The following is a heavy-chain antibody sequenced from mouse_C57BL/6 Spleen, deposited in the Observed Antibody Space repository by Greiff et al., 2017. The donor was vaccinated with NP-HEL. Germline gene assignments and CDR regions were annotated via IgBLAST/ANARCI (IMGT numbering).Heavy chain of an antibody. CDR3: ARRSSSGYYFDY. V-gene: IGHV1-63*01. J-gene: IGHJ2*01. Sequence: QVHVKQSGAELVRPGTSVKMSCKASGYTFTNYWIGWAKQRPGHGLEWIGDIYPGGGYTNYNEKFKGKATLTADKSSSTAYMQFSSLTSEDSAIYYCARRSSSGYYFDYWGQGTTLTVSS. CDR1: GYTFTNYW. D-gene: IGHD3-2*02. CDR2: IYPGGGYT.